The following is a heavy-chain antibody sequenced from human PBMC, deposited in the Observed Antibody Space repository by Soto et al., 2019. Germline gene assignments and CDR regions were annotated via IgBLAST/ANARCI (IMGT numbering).Heavy chain of an antibody. D-gene: IGHD1-20*01. CDR1: GFTFSSYA. CDR3: AKSVNSRVHNLAYSYYYVDV. J-gene: IGHJ6*03. Sequence: EVQLLESGGGLVQPGGSLRLSCAASGFTFSSYAMSWVRQAPGKGLEWVSAISGSGGSTYYADSVKGRFTISRDNSKNTLYLQMNSAKAEDTAVYYGAKSVNSRVHNLAYSYYYVDVWGKGTTVTVSS. CDR2: ISGSGGST. V-gene: IGHV3-23*01.